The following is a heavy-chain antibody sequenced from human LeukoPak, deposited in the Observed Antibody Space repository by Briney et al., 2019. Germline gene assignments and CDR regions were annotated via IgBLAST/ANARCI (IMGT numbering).Heavy chain of an antibody. D-gene: IGHD6-13*01. CDR3: ARGIAAAGTVDGAFDI. CDR2: INPNSGGT. J-gene: IGHJ3*02. V-gene: IGHV1-2*06. Sequence: GASVKVSCKASGYTFTGYYMHWVRQAPGQGLEWMRRINPNSGGTNYAQKFQGRVTMTRDTSISTAYMELSRLRSDDTAVYYCARGIAAAGTVDGAFDIWGQGTMVTVSS. CDR1: GYTFTGYY.